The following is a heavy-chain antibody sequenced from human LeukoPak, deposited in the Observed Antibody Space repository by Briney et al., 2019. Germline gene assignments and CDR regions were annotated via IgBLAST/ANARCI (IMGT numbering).Heavy chain of an antibody. CDR2: ISNDGSIT. J-gene: IGHJ4*02. Sequence: GGSLRLSCAASGFTFGTYWMLWVRQAPGKGLVWVSRISNDGSITNYADSVKGRFTISRDNAKNTLYLQMNSLRADDTAVYYCAKDIYGSGDYWGQGTLVTVSS. CDR3: AKDIYGSGDY. V-gene: IGHV3-74*01. D-gene: IGHD3-10*01. CDR1: GFTFGTYW.